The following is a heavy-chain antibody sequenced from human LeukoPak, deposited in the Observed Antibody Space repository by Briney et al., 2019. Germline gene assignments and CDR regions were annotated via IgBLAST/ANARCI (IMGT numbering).Heavy chain of an antibody. CDR2: INPKGGGT. CDR1: GYTFTGYY. D-gene: IGHD3-10*01. Sequence: GASVKVSCKASGYTFTGYYIHWVRQAPGQGLQWMGWINPKGGGTNYAEKFQGRVTMTRDTSINTAYMELSRLRSDDTAVYYCAREYYGSGVGDAFDIWGQGTMVTVSS. V-gene: IGHV1-2*02. J-gene: IGHJ3*02. CDR3: AREYYGSGVGDAFDI.